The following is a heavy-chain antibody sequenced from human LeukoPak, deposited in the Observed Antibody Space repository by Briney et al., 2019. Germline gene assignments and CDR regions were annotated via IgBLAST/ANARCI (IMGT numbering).Heavy chain of an antibody. V-gene: IGHV3-7*03. D-gene: IGHD1-26*01. CDR1: GNYW. Sequence: GGSLRLSCAASGNYWMHWVRQAPGKGLQWVAKIKQDGSEKYYVDSVKGRFTISRDNAENSLYLQMNSLRVEDTAVYYCAARSSGNPYFWGQGTLVTVSS. CDR2: IKQDGSEK. CDR3: AARSSGNPYF. J-gene: IGHJ4*02.